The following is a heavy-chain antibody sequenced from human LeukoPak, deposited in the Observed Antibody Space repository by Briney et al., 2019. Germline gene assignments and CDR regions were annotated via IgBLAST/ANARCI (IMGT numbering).Heavy chain of an antibody. CDR2: IYTSGST. D-gene: IGHD5-12*01. V-gene: IGHV4-4*07. Sequence: SETLSLTCTVSGGSISSYYWSWIRQPAGKGLEWIGRIYTSGSTNYNPSLKSRVTMSVDTSKNQFSLKLSSVTAADTAVYYCARVGIGATIPHDYYGMDVWGQGTTVTVSS. CDR3: ARVGIGATIPHDYYGMDV. CDR1: GGSISSYY. J-gene: IGHJ6*02.